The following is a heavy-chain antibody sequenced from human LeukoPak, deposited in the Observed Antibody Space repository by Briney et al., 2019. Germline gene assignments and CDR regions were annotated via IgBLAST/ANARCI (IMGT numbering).Heavy chain of an antibody. CDR3: AKSGGDYLGDAFDI. CDR2: ISGDGGST. Sequence: GGSLRLSCAASGFTFDDYAMQWVRQAPGKGLEWVSLISGDGGSTYYADSVKGRFAISRDNSKNSLYLQMNSLRTEDTALYYCAKSGGDYLGDAFDIWGQGTMVTVSS. CDR1: GFTFDDYA. V-gene: IGHV3-43*02. J-gene: IGHJ3*02. D-gene: IGHD2-21*02.